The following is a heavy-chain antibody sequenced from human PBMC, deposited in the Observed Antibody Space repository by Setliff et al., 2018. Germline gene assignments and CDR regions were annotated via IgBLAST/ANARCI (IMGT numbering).Heavy chain of an antibody. CDR2: MYTDGSST. D-gene: IGHD6-19*01. CDR3: VRRNSGGDY. CDR1: GFTFSDSW. J-gene: IGHJ4*02. V-gene: IGHV3-74*01. Sequence: GGSLRLSCAASGFTFSDSWMYWVRQAPGKRLVWVSRMYTDGSSTYYADSVKGRFTISRDNAKNTLYLQMTSLRAEDIAVYYGVRRNSGGDYWGQGTRFTIAA.